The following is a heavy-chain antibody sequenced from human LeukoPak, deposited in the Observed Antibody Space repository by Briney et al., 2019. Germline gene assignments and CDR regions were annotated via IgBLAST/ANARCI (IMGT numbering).Heavy chain of an antibody. Sequence: ASVKVSCKASGYTFTTHYMHWVRQAPGQGLEWMGLINPSGTTTNYAQKFRGRVTMTRDLSTSTDYMELSSLRSDDTAVYFCARDNSVGDYAWWFDPWGQGTLATVSS. CDR3: ARDNSVGDYAWWFDP. D-gene: IGHD1-26*01. CDR1: GYTFTTHY. CDR2: INPSGTTT. V-gene: IGHV1-46*01. J-gene: IGHJ5*02.